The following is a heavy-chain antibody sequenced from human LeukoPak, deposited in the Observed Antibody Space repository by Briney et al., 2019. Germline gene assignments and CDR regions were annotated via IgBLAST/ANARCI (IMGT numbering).Heavy chain of an antibody. CDR3: AKDMRYDSSGYYFDD. V-gene: IGHV3-9*01. CDR1: GFTCDDYA. CDR2: ISWNSGSI. D-gene: IGHD3-22*01. Sequence: GRSLRLSCAASGFTCDDYAMHWVRQAPGKGLEWVSGISWNSGSIGYADSVKGRFTISRDNAKNSLYLQMNSLRAEDTAMYYCAKDMRYDSSGYYFDDWGQGTLFTVSS. J-gene: IGHJ4*02.